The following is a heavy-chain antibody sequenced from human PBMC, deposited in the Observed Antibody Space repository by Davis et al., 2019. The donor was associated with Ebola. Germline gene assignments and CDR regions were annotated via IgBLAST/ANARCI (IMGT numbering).Heavy chain of an antibody. Sequence: GESLKISCAASGFTFRTYGMHWVRQAPGKGLEWVAVIWYDGSYEYYADSVKGRFAISRDNSKNTLYLQMNSLGAEDTAIYYCARDRGSGKYYFDYWGQGTLVTVSS. J-gene: IGHJ4*02. D-gene: IGHD1-26*01. CDR1: GFTFRTYG. CDR2: IWYDGSYE. CDR3: ARDRGSGKYYFDY. V-gene: IGHV3-33*01.